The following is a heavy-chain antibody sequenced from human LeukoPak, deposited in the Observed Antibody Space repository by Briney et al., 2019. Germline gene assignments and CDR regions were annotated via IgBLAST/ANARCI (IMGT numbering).Heavy chain of an antibody. V-gene: IGHV3-21*01. Sequence: GGSLRLSCAASGFTFSSYSMNWVRQAPGKGLEWVSSISSSSSCIYYADSVKGRFTISRDNAKNSLYLQMNSLRAEDTAVYYCARVTYYDILTGLDYWGQGTLVTVSS. CDR1: GFTFSSYS. J-gene: IGHJ4*02. CDR2: ISSSSSCI. D-gene: IGHD3-9*01. CDR3: ARVTYYDILTGLDY.